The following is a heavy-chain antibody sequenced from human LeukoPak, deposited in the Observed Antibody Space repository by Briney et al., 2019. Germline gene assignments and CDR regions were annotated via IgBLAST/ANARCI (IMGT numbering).Heavy chain of an antibody. CDR1: GFTVSSNY. CDR2: IYSGGTT. D-gene: IGHD2-8*01. Sequence: GGSLRLSCVASGFTVSSNYRSWVRQAPGKGLEWVSVIYSGGTTYYADSVKGRFTISRDNSKNTLYLQMNSLRTEDTAVYYCARRENGINWFDPWGQGTLVTVSS. J-gene: IGHJ5*02. CDR3: ARRENGINWFDP. V-gene: IGHV3-66*02.